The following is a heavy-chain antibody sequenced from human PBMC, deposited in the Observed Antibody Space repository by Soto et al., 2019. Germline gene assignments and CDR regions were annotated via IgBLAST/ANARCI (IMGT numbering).Heavy chain of an antibody. Sequence: SVKVSCKASGGTFSSYAISWVRQAPGQGLEWMGGIIPIFGTANYAQKFQGRVTITADKSTSTAYMELSSLRSEDTAVYYCAGRDTAMVTGVFDYWGQGTLVTVSS. CDR1: GGTFSSYA. J-gene: IGHJ4*02. V-gene: IGHV1-69*06. CDR3: AGRDTAMVTGVFDY. CDR2: IIPIFGTA. D-gene: IGHD5-18*01.